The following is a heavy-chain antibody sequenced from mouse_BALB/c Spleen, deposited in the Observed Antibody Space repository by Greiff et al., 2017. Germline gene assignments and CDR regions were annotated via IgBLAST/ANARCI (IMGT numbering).Heavy chain of an antibody. J-gene: IGHJ4*01. CDR1: GYTFTSYW. CDR3: ARDLDY. Sequence: VQLVESGAELVKPGASVKLSCKASGYTFTSYWMHWVKQRPGQGLEWIGEINPSNGRTNYNEKFKIKATLTVDKSSSTAYMQLSSLTSEDSAVYYCARDLDYWGQGTSVTVSS. CDR2: INPSNGRT. V-gene: IGHV1S81*02.